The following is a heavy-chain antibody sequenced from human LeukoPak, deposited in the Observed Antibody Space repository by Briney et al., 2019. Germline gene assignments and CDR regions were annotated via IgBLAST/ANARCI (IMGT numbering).Heavy chain of an antibody. Sequence: GGSLRLSCAASGFTFSNYDMSWVRQAPGKGLEWVSSISDSGGSTYYADSVKGRFTISRDNSKNTLYLQVDGLRAEDTAIYYCAEQMYSSRWSGRYHFAYWGQGTLVTVSS. CDR2: ISDSGGST. CDR3: AEQMYSSRWSGRYHFAY. D-gene: IGHD2-2*01. J-gene: IGHJ4*02. CDR1: GFTFSNYD. V-gene: IGHV3-23*01.